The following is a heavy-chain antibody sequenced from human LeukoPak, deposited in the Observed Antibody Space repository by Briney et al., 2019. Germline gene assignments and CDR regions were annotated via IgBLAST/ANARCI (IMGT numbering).Heavy chain of an antibody. Sequence: ASVKVSCKASGYTFTSYYIHWMRQAPGQGLEWVGIINPNSGSTSYAQKFQGRVTMTTDTSTSTAYMELRSLRTEDTAVYYCAKLGDSGSYVLAFDIWGQGTMVTVSS. CDR2: INPNSGST. J-gene: IGHJ3*02. V-gene: IGHV1-46*01. D-gene: IGHD1-26*01. CDR3: AKLGDSGSYVLAFDI. CDR1: GYTFTSYY.